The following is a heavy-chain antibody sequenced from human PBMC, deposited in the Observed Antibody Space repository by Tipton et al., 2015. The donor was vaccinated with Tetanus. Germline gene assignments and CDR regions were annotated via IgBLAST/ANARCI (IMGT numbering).Heavy chain of an antibody. Sequence: GSLRLSCAASGFTFSHYWMHWVRQAPGKGLVWVSSISGSGGSTYYADSVKGRFTISRDNSKNTLYLQMNSLRAEDTAVYYCAKAAVAGTVSRFDYWGQGTLVTVSS. CDR1: GFTFSHYW. CDR3: AKAAVAGTVSRFDY. V-gene: IGHV3-23*01. CDR2: ISGSGGST. J-gene: IGHJ4*02. D-gene: IGHD6-19*01.